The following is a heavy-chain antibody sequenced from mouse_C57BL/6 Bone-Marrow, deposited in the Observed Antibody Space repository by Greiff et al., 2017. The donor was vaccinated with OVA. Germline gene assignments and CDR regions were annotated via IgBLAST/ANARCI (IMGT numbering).Heavy chain of an antibody. V-gene: IGHV5-6*01. Sequence: EVQGVESGGDLVKPGGSLKLSCAASGFTFSSYGMSWVRQTPDKRLEWVATISSGGSYTYYPDSVKGRFTISRDNAKNTLYLQMSSLKSEDTAMYYCAIYYFYAMDYWGQGTSVTVSS. J-gene: IGHJ4*01. CDR1: GFTFSSYG. CDR3: AIYYFYAMDY. D-gene: IGHD1-1*01. CDR2: ISSGGSYT.